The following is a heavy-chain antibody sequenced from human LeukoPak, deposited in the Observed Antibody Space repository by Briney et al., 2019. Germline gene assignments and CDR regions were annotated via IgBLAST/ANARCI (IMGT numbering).Heavy chain of an antibody. CDR3: AKALEKFYSYGIFDY. CDR2: INWNGGST. D-gene: IGHD5-18*01. V-gene: IGHV3-20*04. CDR1: GFTFDDYG. Sequence: GGSLRLSCAASGFTFDDYGMSWVRQAPGKGLEWVSGINWNGGSTGYADSVKGRFTISRDNSKNTLYLQMNSLRAEDTAVYYCAKALEKFYSYGIFDYWGQGTLVTVSS. J-gene: IGHJ4*02.